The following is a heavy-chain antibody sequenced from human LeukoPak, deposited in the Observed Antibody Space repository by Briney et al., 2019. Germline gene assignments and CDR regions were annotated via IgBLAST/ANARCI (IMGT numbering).Heavy chain of an antibody. D-gene: IGHD1-26*01. V-gene: IGHV4-59*08. CDR2: IYYSGST. Sequence: SETLSLTCTVSGGSISSYYWSWIRQPPGKGLEWIGYIYYSGSTNYNPSLKSRVTISVDTSKNQFSLKLSSVTAADTAVYYCARTKYSGRHTDAFDIWGQGTMVTVSS. J-gene: IGHJ3*02. CDR3: ARTKYSGRHTDAFDI. CDR1: GGSISSYY.